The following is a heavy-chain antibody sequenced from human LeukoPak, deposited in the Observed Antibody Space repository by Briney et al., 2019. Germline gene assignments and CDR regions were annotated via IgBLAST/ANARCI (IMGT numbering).Heavy chain of an antibody. CDR1: GDSVSSKSVS. CDR2: TRYRSTWNT. J-gene: IGHJ4*02. D-gene: IGHD3-16*01. V-gene: IGHV6-1*01. CDR3: VRDFNWAFDY. Sequence: SQTLSRTFAISGDSVSSKSVSWSWLRQSPSRGLEYLGRTRYRSTWNTFYSLSVEGRITINADTSRNEVSLRLSSVTPEDTALYYCVRDFNWAFDYWGQGTLVTVSS.